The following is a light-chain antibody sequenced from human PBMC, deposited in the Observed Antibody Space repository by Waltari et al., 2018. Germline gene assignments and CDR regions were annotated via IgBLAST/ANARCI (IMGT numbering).Light chain of an antibody. CDR2: RNN. Sequence: QSVLTQPPSASGTPGQRVTISCSGSSSNIGTNYVNWYQQFPGTAPKLRIYRNNQRASGVPDRCSGSKSGTSASLAISGLRSEDEAEYYCAAWDASHVVFGGGTKLTVL. CDR1: SSNIGTNY. V-gene: IGLV1-47*01. J-gene: IGLJ2*01. CDR3: AAWDASHVV.